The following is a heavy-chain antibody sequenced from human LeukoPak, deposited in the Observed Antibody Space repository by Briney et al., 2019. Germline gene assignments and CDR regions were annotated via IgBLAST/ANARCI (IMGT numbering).Heavy chain of an antibody. V-gene: IGHV3-23*01. CDR2: ISGSGRTT. CDR1: GFTFSTYG. D-gene: IGHD3-22*01. J-gene: IGHJ4*02. CDR3: AKCHESSGYPLLDYFDY. Sequence: GGSLRLSCAASGFTFSTYGMNWVRQAPGKGLEWVSGISGSGRTTYYADSVKGRFTISRDNSKNTLYLQMNSLRVEDTAIYYCAKCHESSGYPLLDYFDYWGQGTLVTVSS.